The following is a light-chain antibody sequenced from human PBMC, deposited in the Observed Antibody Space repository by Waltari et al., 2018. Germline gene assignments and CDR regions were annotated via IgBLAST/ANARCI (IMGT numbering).Light chain of an antibody. CDR3: CHHSSGYG. Sequence: LTQSPATLSLSPGERATLSCRASQNVNTYLAWYQQKPGQAPRLLIHSVSIRATDIPDRFSGSGSGTEFTLTISSLEPEDVGTYHCCHHSSGYGFGQGTKVEI. V-gene: IGKV3-11*01. J-gene: IGKJ2*03. CDR2: SVS. CDR1: QNVNTY.